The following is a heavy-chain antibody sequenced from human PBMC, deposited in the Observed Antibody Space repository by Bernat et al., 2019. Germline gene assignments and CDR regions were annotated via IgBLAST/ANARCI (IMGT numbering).Heavy chain of an antibody. CDR1: GFTFSNYA. V-gene: IGHV3-23*01. CDR3: ARVWGLPHPVFDY. CDR2: IGGRGGST. J-gene: IGHJ4*02. Sequence: EVQLLESGGGLVQPGGSLRLSCAASGFTFSNYAMSWVRQAAGKGLEWVSAIGGRGGSTYYADSVKCRFTISRDNSKNTLFLQMNSLRAEDTAVYDCARVWGLPHPVFDYWGQGTLVTVSS. D-gene: IGHD1-26*01.